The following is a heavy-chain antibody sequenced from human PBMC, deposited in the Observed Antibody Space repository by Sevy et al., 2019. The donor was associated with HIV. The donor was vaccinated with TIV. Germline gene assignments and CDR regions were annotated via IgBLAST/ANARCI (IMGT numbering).Heavy chain of an antibody. CDR2: ISYDGSNK. J-gene: IGHJ6*02. D-gene: IGHD1-26*01. V-gene: IGHV3-30-3*01. Sequence: GGSLRLSCAASGFTFSSYAMHWVRQAPGKGLEWVAVISYDGSNKYYADSVKGRFTISRDNSKNTLYLQMNSLRAEDTAVYYCARDVARKLVHRGMDVWGQGTTVTDSS. CDR1: GFTFSSYA. CDR3: ARDVARKLVHRGMDV.